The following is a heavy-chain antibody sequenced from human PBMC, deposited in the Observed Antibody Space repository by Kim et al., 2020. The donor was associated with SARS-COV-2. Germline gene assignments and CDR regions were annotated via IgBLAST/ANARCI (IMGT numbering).Heavy chain of an antibody. CDR3: ARVLSGYYRIFDC. V-gene: IGHV3-7*01. J-gene: IGHJ4*02. Sequence: YVDSVRGRFTISRDNAKNSLYLQMNSLRAEDTAVYYCARVLSGYYRIFDCWGQGTLVTVSS. D-gene: IGHD3-22*01.